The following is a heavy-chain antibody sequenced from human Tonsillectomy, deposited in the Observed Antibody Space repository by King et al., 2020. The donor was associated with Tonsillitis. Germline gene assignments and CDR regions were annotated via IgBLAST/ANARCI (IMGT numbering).Heavy chain of an antibody. CDR3: ARGRKNTYYYDSSGYLFDP. CDR1: GGSISSYY. J-gene: IGHJ5*02. V-gene: IGHV4-59*01. CDR2: IYYSGST. Sequence: QLQESGPGLVKPSETLSLTCTVSGGSISSYYWSWIRQPPGKGLEWIGYIYYSGSTNYNPSLKSRVTISVDTSKNQFSLKLSSVTAAETAVYYCARGRKNTYYYDSSGYLFDPWGQGTLVTVSS. D-gene: IGHD3-22*01.